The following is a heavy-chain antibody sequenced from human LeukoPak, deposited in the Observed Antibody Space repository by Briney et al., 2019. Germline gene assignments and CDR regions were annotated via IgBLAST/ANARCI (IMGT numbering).Heavy chain of an antibody. J-gene: IGHJ4*02. D-gene: IGHD3-22*01. CDR3: ARDQGYYDSSGPIDY. CDR2: ISSSSSYK. CDR1: GFTFSSYS. V-gene: IGHV3-21*01. Sequence: GGSLRLSCAASGFTFSSYSMNWVRQAPGKGLEWVSSISSSSSYKYYADSVKGRFTISRDNAKNSLYLQMNSLRAEDTAVYYCARDQGYYDSSGPIDYWGQGTLVTVSS.